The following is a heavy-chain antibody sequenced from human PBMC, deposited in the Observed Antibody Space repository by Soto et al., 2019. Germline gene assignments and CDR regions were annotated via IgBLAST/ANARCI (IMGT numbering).Heavy chain of an antibody. J-gene: IGHJ4*02. D-gene: IGHD6-19*01. CDR1: GFRFSSSW. Sequence: GGSLRLSCAGSGFRFSSSWMSWVRQAPGKGLEWVSAISGSGGSTYYADSVKGRFTISRDNSKNTLYLQMNSLRAEDTAVYYCAKVGIAVAGTYFDYWGQGTLVTVSS. CDR2: ISGSGGST. CDR3: AKVGIAVAGTYFDY. V-gene: IGHV3-23*01.